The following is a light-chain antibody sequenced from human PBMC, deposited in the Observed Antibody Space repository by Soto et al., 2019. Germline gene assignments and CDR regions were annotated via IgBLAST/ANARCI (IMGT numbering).Light chain of an antibody. Sequence: QSALTQPPSASGSPGQSVTISCTGTSSDVGGYNYVSWYQQHPGKAPKLMICEVTKRPSGVPDRFSGSRSGNTASLTISGLQAEDEADYYCVSFTASRSYVFGTGTKLTVL. CDR3: VSFTASRSYV. CDR1: SSDVGGYNY. V-gene: IGLV2-8*01. CDR2: EVT. J-gene: IGLJ1*01.